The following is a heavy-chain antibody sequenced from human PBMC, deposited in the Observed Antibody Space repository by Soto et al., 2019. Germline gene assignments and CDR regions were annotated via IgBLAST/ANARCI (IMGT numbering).Heavy chain of an antibody. J-gene: IGHJ6*02. CDR2: ISVSGGST. CDR3: AKRYSGYDWYYYYGMDV. D-gene: IGHD5-12*01. CDR1: GFTFSSYA. Sequence: GGSLRLSCAASGFTFSSYAMIWVRQAPGKGLEWVSAISVSGGSTYYADSVKGRFTISRDNSKNTLYLQMNSLRAEDTAVYYCAKRYSGYDWYYYYGMDVWGQGTTVTVSS. V-gene: IGHV3-23*01.